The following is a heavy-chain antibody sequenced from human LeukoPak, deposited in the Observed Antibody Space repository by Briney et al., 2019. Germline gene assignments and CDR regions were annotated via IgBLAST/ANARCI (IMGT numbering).Heavy chain of an antibody. J-gene: IGHJ3*02. V-gene: IGHV1-69*01. D-gene: IGHD2-2*01. CDR2: IIPIFGTA. CDR3: ARDRGVVVPAAMGPQSDAFDI. Sequence: SVKVSCKASGGTFSSYAISWVRQAPGQGLEWMGGIIPIFGTANYAQKFQGRVTITADESTSTAYMELSSLRSEDTAVYYCARDRGVVVPAAMGPQSDAFDIWGQGTMVTDSS. CDR1: GGTFSSYA.